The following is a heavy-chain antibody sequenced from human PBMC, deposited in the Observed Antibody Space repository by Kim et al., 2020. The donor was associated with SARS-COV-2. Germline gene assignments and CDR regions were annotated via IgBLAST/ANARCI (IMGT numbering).Heavy chain of an antibody. CDR1: GFTFTTYW. V-gene: IGHV3-74*01. Sequence: GGSLRLSCAASGFTFTTYWMYWVRQAPGKGLVCVSRINTDGSSTTYADSVQGRFTISRDNAKNPLYLQMNSLRGEDTAVYYFARVDISYVMDVCGRG. CDR3: ARVDISYVMDV. D-gene: IGHD2-2*03. J-gene: IGHJ6*02. CDR2: INTDGSST.